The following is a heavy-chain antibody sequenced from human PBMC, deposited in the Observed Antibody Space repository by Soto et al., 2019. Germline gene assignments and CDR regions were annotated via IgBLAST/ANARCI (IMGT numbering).Heavy chain of an antibody. J-gene: IGHJ4*02. CDR1: GYTFTSYA. CDR3: ARDLWYSSGLLD. D-gene: IGHD6-19*01. V-gene: IGHV1-3*01. CDR2: INAGNGNT. Sequence: ASVKVSCKASGYTFTSYAMHWVRQAPGQRLEWMGWINAGNGNTKYSQKFQGRITITRDTSASTAYMELSSLRSEDTAVYYCARDLWYSSGLLDWGQGTLVTVSS.